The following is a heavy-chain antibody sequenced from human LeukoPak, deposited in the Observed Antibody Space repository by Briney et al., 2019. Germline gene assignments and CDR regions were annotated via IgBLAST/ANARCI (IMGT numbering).Heavy chain of an antibody. CDR3: ARGPGELTGESFDF. CDR1: GVSISSGSNY. CDR2: IYSSGST. D-gene: IGHD3-9*01. V-gene: IGHV4-39*07. J-gene: IGHJ4*02. Sequence: SETLSLTCSVSGVSISSGSNYWGWIRQPPGKTLEWIGSIYSSGSTYYNSSLKSRVTMSVDTSKSQFSLNLKSMTAADTAVYYCARGPGELTGESFDFWGQGTLVTVSS.